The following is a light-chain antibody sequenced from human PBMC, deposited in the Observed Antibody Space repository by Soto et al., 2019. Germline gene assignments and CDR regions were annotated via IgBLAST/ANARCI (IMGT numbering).Light chain of an antibody. CDR3: QQYHSYWT. CDR1: QNISSY. Sequence: DIQMTQSPSSLSASVGDRVTITCRASQNISSYLDWYQQKPGKAPKLLIYAASSLESGVPERLSGSGSGTEFTLTIRSLQTDDVATYYCQQYHSYWTFGQGTKVDIK. V-gene: IGKV1-5*01. J-gene: IGKJ1*01. CDR2: AAS.